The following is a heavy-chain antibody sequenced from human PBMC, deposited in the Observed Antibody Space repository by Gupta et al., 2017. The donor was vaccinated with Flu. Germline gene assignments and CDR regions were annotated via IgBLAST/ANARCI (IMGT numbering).Heavy chain of an antibody. CDR1: GFTFSDYY. V-gene: IGHV3-11*01. CDR2: ISSSGSTI. J-gene: IGHJ3*02. CDR3: ARELGYCSSTSCHHGAFDI. Sequence: QVQLVESGGGLVKPGGSLRLSCAASGFTFSDYYMSWIRQAPGKGLEGVSYISSSGSTIYYADSVKGRFTISRDNAKNSLYLQMNSLRAEDTAVYYCARELGYCSSTSCHHGAFDIWGQGTMVTVSS. D-gene: IGHD2-2*01.